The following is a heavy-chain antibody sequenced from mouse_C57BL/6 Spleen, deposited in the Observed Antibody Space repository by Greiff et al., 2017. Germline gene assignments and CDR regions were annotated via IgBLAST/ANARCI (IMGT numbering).Heavy chain of an antibody. V-gene: IGHV5-4*03. Sequence: EVKVVESGGGLVKPGGSLKLSCAASGFTFSSYAMSWVRQTPEKRLEWVATISDGGSYTYYPDNVKGRFTISRDNAKNNLYLQMSHLKSEDTAMYYCAATVVEDAMDYWGQGTSVTVSA. CDR2: ISDGGSYT. CDR1: GFTFSSYA. D-gene: IGHD1-1*01. CDR3: AATVVEDAMDY. J-gene: IGHJ4*01.